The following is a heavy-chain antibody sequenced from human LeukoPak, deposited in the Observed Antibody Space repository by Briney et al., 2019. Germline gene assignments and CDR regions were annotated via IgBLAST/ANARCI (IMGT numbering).Heavy chain of an antibody. J-gene: IGHJ5*02. V-gene: IGHV4-61*02. D-gene: IGHD5-24*01. CDR1: GGSISSGSYY. Sequence: PSETLSLTCTVSGGSISSGSYYCTWIRQPAGKGLEWIGRIYTSGSTNYNSSLKSRVAISVDTSKKQFSLKLSSVTAADTAVYYCAREGMGRWLLGWFDPWGQGTLVTVSS. CDR2: IYTSGST. CDR3: AREGMGRWLLGWFDP.